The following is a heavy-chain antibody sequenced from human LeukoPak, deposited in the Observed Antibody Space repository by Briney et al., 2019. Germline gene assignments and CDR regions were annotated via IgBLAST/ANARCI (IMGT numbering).Heavy chain of an antibody. Sequence: ASVKVSCKASGYTFTSYGISWVRQAPGQGREWMGGISAYNGNTNYAQKLQGRVTITTDTSTTTAYMELRSLRSDDTAVYYCAREAVAGMWLDYWGQGTLVTVSS. D-gene: IGHD6-19*01. CDR3: AREAVAGMWLDY. CDR1: GYTFTSYG. V-gene: IGHV1-18*01. CDR2: ISAYNGNT. J-gene: IGHJ4*02.